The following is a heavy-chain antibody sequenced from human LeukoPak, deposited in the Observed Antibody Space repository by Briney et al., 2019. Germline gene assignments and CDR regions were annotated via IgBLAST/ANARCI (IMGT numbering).Heavy chain of an antibody. V-gene: IGHV3-23*01. Sequence: PGGSLRLSCAASGFTFSSYAMSWVRQAPGKGLEWVSAISGSGGSTYYADSVKGRFTISRDNSKNTLYLQMNSLRDEDTAVYYCAKYRHLGVVVPAAIHYWGQGTLVTVSS. CDR1: GFTFSSYA. CDR2: ISGSGGST. CDR3: AKYRHLGVVVPAAIHY. J-gene: IGHJ4*02. D-gene: IGHD2-2*01.